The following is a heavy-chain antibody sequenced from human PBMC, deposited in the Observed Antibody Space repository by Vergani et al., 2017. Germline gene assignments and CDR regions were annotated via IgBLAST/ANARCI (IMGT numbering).Heavy chain of an antibody. V-gene: IGHV3-9*01. CDR3: AKDLGTSSGGGWFDP. CDR2: ISWNSNSI. Sequence: VQLVESEGGVVQPGRSLTLSCVASGFTFSSHGMHWVRQAPGKGLEWVSGISWNSNSIGYADSVKGRFTISRDNAKNSLYLQMNSLRAEDTALYYCAKDLGTSSGGGWFDPWGQGTLVTVSS. CDR1: GFTFSSHG. J-gene: IGHJ5*02. D-gene: IGHD6-6*01.